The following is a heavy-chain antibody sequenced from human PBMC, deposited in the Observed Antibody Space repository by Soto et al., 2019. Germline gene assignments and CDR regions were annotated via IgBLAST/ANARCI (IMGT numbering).Heavy chain of an antibody. D-gene: IGHD1-7*01. CDR3: ARGLALALELRGRGMDV. CDR2: ISAYNGNT. J-gene: IGHJ6*02. V-gene: IGHV1-18*04. CDR1: GYTFTSYG. Sequence: GASVKVSCKASGYTFTSYGISWVRQAPGQGLEWMGWISAYNGNTNYAQKLQGRVTMTTDTSTSTAYMELRSLRSDDTAVYYCARGLALALELRGRGMDVWGQGTTVTVSS.